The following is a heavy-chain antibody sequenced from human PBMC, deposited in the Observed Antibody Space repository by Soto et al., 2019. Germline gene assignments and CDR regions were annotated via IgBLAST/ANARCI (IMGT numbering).Heavy chain of an antibody. J-gene: IGHJ6*02. CDR2: IYPGDSDT. V-gene: IGHV5-51*01. CDR3: ATRSRYYYYGMDV. CDR1: GYSFTSYW. Sequence: PGESLKISCKGSGYSFTSYWIVWVRQMPGKGLEWMGIIYPGDSDTRYSPSFQGQVTISADKSISTAYLQWSSLKASDTAMYYCATRSRYYYYGMDVWGQGTTVTVSS.